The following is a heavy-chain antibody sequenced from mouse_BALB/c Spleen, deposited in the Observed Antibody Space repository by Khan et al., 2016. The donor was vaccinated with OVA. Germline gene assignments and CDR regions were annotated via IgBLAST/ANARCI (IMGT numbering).Heavy chain of an antibody. D-gene: IGHD1-1*01. J-gene: IGHJ2*01. V-gene: IGHV5-17*02. CDR3: ATSYFYGYYFDY. CDR1: GFTFSNYG. Sequence: EVMLVESGGGLVQPGGSRKLSCAASGFTFSNYGMHWVRQAPEKGLEWVAFISGDTSTIYYADTVKGRFTISRDNPKNTLFMQMTSLMSEDTARYYFATSYFYGYYFDYWGPGTTLTVSS. CDR2: ISGDTSTI.